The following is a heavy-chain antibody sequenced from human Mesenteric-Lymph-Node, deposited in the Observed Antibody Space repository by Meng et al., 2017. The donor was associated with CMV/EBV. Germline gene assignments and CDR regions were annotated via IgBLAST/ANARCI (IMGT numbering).Heavy chain of an antibody. CDR3: AKPYSGYLHYDY. Sequence: GGSLRLSCAASGFTFSSYEMNWVRQAPGRGLEWVSYISSSGSTIYYADSVKGRFTISRDNAKHSLFLQMNSLRAEDTAVYYCAKPYSGYLHYDYWGQGTLVTVSS. J-gene: IGHJ4*02. V-gene: IGHV3-48*03. CDR2: ISSSGSTI. D-gene: IGHD5-12*01. CDR1: GFTFSSYE.